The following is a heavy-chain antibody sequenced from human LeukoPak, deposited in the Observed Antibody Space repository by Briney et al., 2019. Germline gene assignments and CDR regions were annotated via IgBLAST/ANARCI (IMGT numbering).Heavy chain of an antibody. CDR1: GGSSNISY. J-gene: IGHJ4*02. CDR2: IYYSGST. V-gene: IGHV4-59*01. CDR3: ARTGSTVTMLYPFDH. D-gene: IGHD4-17*01. Sequence: SETLSLTCTVSGGSSNISYWSWIRQPPGKGLEWIGYIYYSGSTNYNPSLKSRVSISVDTSKNQFSLKLSSVTAADTAVYYCARTGSTVTMLYPFDHWGQGTLVTVSS.